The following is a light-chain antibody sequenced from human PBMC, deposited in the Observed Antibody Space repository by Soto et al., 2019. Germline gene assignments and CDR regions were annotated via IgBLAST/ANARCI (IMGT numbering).Light chain of an antibody. J-gene: IGKJ1*01. CDR1: QSISSW. V-gene: IGKV1-5*01. Sequence: DIQMTQSRSTLSASVGDRVTITCRASQSISSWLAWYQQKPGKAPKLLIYDASSLESGVPSRFSGSGSGTEFTLTISSLHPDDFATYYCQQYNSYPWTLGQGTKVDIK. CDR3: QQYNSYPWT. CDR2: DAS.